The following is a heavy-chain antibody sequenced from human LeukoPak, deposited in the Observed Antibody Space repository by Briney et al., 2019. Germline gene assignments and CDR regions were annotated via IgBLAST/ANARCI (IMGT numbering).Heavy chain of an antibody. D-gene: IGHD3-10*01. Sequence: GRSLSPSCAPSGFTSSSSGIHWVRHAPGNGREWEAFIRYDGSNTYYADSVKGRFTISRDNSKNPLYLQMNSLRGEDTAVYYCAKGPVVRGITVILKTGEKGALDYWGQGSLVTVSS. CDR3: AKGPVVRGITVILKTGEKGALDY. CDR1: GFTSSSSG. J-gene: IGHJ4*02. V-gene: IGHV3-30*02. CDR2: IRYDGSNT.